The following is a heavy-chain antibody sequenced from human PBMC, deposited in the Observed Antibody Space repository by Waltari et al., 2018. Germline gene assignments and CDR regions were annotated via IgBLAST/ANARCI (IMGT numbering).Heavy chain of an antibody. J-gene: IGHJ5*02. CDR1: GFSLSYFG. CDR3: AKDAFGNTYLDH. V-gene: IGHV3-30*18. CDR2: ASFDGSTT. D-gene: IGHD3-10*01. Sequence: QVQLVGSGGGVVQPGMSLRLSCAASGFSLSYFGMHWVRQAPGKGLEWVALASFDGSTTYYADSVRGRFTISRDNSKNTLYLDINTLRVDDTAIYYCAKDAFGNTYLDHWGQGTLVTVSS.